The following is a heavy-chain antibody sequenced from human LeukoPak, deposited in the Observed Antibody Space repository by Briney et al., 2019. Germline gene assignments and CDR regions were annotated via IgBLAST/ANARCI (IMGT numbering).Heavy chain of an antibody. J-gene: IGHJ4*02. Sequence: GGSLRLSCAASGFTFSSYAMHWVRQAPGKGLEWVAVISYDGSNKYYADFVKGRFTISRDNSKNTLYLQMNSLRAEDTAVYYCARDIQWLVFDYWGQGTLVTVSS. CDR1: GFTFSSYA. CDR3: ARDIQWLVFDY. CDR2: ISYDGSNK. D-gene: IGHD6-19*01. V-gene: IGHV3-30-3*01.